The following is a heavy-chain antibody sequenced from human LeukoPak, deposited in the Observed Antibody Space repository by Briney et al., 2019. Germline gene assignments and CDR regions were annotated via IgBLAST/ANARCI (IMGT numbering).Heavy chain of an antibody. D-gene: IGHD6-13*01. V-gene: IGHV4-34*01. J-gene: IGHJ4*02. CDR1: GGSFSGYY. CDR3: ARVRISSSWYGGTDYFDY. Sequence: SETLSLTCAVYGGSFSGYYWSWIRQPPGKGLEWIGEINHSGSTNYNPSLKSRVTMSVDTSKNQFSLKLSSVTAADTAVYYCARVRISSSWYGGTDYFDYWGQGTLVTVSS. CDR2: INHSGST.